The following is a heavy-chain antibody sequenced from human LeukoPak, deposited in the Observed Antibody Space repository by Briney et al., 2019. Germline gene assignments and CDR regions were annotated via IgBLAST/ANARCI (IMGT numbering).Heavy chain of an antibody. V-gene: IGHV1-69*13. CDR3: ARGYSNLLASSSYYYYGMDV. D-gene: IGHD4-11*01. Sequence: ASVKVSCKASGYTFTSYAIKWVRQAPGQGREWMGGIIPIFGTANYAHKFQGRVTITADESTSTAYMELSSLRSEDTAVYYCARGYSNLLASSSYYYYGMDVWGQGTTVTVSS. J-gene: IGHJ6*02. CDR2: IIPIFGTA. CDR1: GYTFTSYA.